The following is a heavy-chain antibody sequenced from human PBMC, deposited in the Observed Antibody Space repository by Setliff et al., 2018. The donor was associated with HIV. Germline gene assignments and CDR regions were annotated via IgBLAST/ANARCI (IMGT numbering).Heavy chain of an antibody. Sequence: LSLTCTVSGGSISSSYYYWSWIRQHPGKGLEWIGYIYYSGIPFYNPSLRSRVTISLDTSKNQFSLKLSSVTAADTAVYYCARGFDYAQRPPLYYFDYWGQGTLVTVSS. CDR3: ARGFDYAQRPPLYYFDY. V-gene: IGHV4-31*03. CDR1: GGSISSSYYY. CDR2: IYYSGIP. D-gene: IGHD2-2*01. J-gene: IGHJ4*02.